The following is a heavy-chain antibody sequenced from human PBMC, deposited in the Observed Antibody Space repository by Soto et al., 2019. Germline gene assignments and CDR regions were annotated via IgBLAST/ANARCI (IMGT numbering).Heavy chain of an antibody. CDR3: ARGDRGGSGSPASYYYSGLDV. CDR2: VSAGGDMT. V-gene: IGHV3-23*01. CDR1: GFTFSSYA. D-gene: IGHD3-10*01. J-gene: IGHJ6*02. Sequence: DVQLLESGGHLVQPGGSLRLSCAASGFTFSSYAMSWVRQAPGKGLEWVSSVSAGGDMTYYSDSVKGRFTISRDNSNNALFLQMNSLRTEDTALYYCARGDRGGSGSPASYYYSGLDVWGQGATVTVS.